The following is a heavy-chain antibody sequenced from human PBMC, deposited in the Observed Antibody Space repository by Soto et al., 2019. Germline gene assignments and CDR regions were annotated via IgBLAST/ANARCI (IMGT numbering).Heavy chain of an antibody. J-gene: IGHJ5*02. Sequence: EVQLVESGGGLVQPGGSLRLSCAASGFTFSSYSMNWVRQAPGKGLEWVSYISSSSSTIYYADSVKGRFTISRDNAKNSLYLQMNSLRAEDTAVYYCARGAIAAAGRGWFDPWGQGTLVTVSS. CDR3: ARGAIAAAGRGWFDP. D-gene: IGHD6-13*01. CDR1: GFTFSSYS. CDR2: ISSSSSTI. V-gene: IGHV3-48*01.